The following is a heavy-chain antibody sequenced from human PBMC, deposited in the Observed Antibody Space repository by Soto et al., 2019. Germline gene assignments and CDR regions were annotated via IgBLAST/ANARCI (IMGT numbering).Heavy chain of an antibody. J-gene: IGHJ3*02. CDR3: ARGGGVGVAGSAAFDM. Sequence: QLHLVQSGAVVKKPGASVTVSCSASGYPVTAYYMHWVRQAPGRGFEGMGGINPATGAAKYTQTFQGRVTITRQPSTSTVFMELSGLTSEDTAVFYWARGGGVGVAGSAAFDMWGQGTLVTVSS. CDR1: GYPVTAYY. D-gene: IGHD3-3*01. V-gene: IGHV1-2*02. CDR2: INPATGAA.